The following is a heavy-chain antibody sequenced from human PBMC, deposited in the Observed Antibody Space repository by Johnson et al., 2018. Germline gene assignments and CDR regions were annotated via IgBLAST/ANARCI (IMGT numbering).Heavy chain of an antibody. CDR3: SKVVNYYYYYGMDV. CDR2: ISYDGSNK. J-gene: IGHJ6*02. Sequence: VQLVESGGGVVQPGRSLRLSCAASGFTFSSYGMHWVRQAPGKGLEGVAVISYDGSNKYYADPVKGRFTISRDNSKNTLYLQMNSRRAEDAAVYYCSKVVNYYYYYGMDVWGQGTTVTVSS. D-gene: IGHD1-26*01. V-gene: IGHV3-30*18. CDR1: GFTFSSYG.